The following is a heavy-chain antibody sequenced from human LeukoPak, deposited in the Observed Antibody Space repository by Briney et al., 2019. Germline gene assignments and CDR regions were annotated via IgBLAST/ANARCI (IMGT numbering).Heavy chain of an antibody. CDR2: ICYSGST. V-gene: IGHV4-39*01. J-gene: IGHJ4*02. D-gene: IGHD3-22*01. CDR3: ARHRESSGYSPFAY. CDR1: GGSFSSGTYY. Sequence: SETLSLTCTVSGGSFSSGTYYWGWLRPPPGKGLEWIGSICYSGSTYYIPSLQSRVTISVDTSKNQFSLKLSAVSAADTAVYYCARHRESSGYSPFAYWGEGTLVSVSS.